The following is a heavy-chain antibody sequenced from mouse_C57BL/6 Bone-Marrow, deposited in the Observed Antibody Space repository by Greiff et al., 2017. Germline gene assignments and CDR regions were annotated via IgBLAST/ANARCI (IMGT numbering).Heavy chain of an antibody. V-gene: IGHV1-64*01. Sequence: QVQLKQPGAELVKPGASVKLSCKASGYTFTSYWMHWVKQRPGQGLEWIGMIHPNSGSTNYNEKFKSKATLTVDKSSSTAYMQLSSLTSEDSAVYYCARFDYREAMDYWGQGTSVTVSS. CDR3: ARFDYREAMDY. CDR1: GYTFTSYW. J-gene: IGHJ4*01. CDR2: IHPNSGST. D-gene: IGHD2-12*01.